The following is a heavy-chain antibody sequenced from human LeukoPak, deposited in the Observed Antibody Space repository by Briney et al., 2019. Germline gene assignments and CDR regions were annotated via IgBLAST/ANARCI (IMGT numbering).Heavy chain of an antibody. V-gene: IGHV1-18*01. CDR1: GYTFTSYG. CDR2: ISAYNGNT. CDR3: ALRGLYDSSGYYNNRGYFDY. D-gene: IGHD3-22*01. J-gene: IGHJ4*02. Sequence: GASVKVSCKASGYTFTSYGISWVRQAPGQGLEWMGWISAYNGNTNYAQKLQDRVTMTTDTSTSTAYMELRSLRSDDTAVYYCALRGLYDSSGYYNNRGYFDYWGQGTLVTVSS.